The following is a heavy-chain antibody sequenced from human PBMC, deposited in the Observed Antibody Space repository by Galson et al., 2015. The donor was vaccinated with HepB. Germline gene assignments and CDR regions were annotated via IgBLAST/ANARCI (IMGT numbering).Heavy chain of an antibody. D-gene: IGHD3-3*01. CDR3: TTFLTSGYYSHFDY. CDR1: GFTFSNAW. V-gene: IGHV3-15*07. CDR2: IKSKTDGGTT. J-gene: IGHJ4*02. Sequence: LRLSCAASGFTFSNAWMNWVRQAPGKGLEWVGRIKSKTDGGTTDYAAPVKGRFTISRDDSKNTLYLQMNSLKTEDTAVYYCTTFLTSGYYSHFDYWGQGTLVTVSS.